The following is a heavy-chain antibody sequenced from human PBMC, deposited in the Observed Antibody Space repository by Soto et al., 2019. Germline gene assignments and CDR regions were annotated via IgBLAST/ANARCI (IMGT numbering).Heavy chain of an antibody. J-gene: IGHJ3*02. CDR2: IYYSGST. CDR1: GGSISSGGYY. CDR3: ARDQNNKDYDFWSGARAADAFDI. V-gene: IGHV4-31*01. D-gene: IGHD3-3*01. Sequence: QVQLQESGPGLVKPSQTLSLTCTVSGGSISSGGYYWSWIRQHPGKGLEWIGYIYYSGSTYYNPSPKGPGTLSVDTAKNQFSLKLRSGTAADTAVYYCARDQNNKDYDFWSGARAADAFDIWGQGTMVTVSS.